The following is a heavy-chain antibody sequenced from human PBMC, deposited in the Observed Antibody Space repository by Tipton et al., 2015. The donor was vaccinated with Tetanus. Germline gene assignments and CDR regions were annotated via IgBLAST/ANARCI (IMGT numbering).Heavy chain of an antibody. CDR2: IHHSGDT. Sequence: TLSLTCSVSGEFINSYYWNWIRQSPGKGLEWIASIHHSGDTKYNPSLRGRVTIAADTSKNTFSLQLKSVTTADTAVYFCARLRPDGFTSAFDVWGQGTLVSVSS. D-gene: IGHD2-2*01. J-gene: IGHJ3*01. CDR1: GEFINSYY. CDR3: ARLRPDGFTSAFDV. V-gene: IGHV4-59*01.